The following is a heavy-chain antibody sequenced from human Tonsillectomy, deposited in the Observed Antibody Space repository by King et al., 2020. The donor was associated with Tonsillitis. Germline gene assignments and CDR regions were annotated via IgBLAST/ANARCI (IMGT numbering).Heavy chain of an antibody. CDR1: GDSISSDY. V-gene: IGHV4-4*07. D-gene: IGHD2-15*01. CDR3: AREFSGTWDY. J-gene: IGHJ4*02. Sequence: QLQESGPGLVKPSETLSPTCTVSGDSISSDYWSWIRQAAGKGPEWSGRIYTSGITNYNTSLRSPVSMSVDTSKNHFSLTLSSVSAADKAVDYCAREFSGTWDYWGQGTLVTVSS. CDR2: IYTSGIT.